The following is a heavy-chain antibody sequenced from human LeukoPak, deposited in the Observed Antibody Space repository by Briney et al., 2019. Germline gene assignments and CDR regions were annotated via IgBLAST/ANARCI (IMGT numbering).Heavy chain of an antibody. CDR2: IYYSGSI. V-gene: IGHV4-59*01. Sequence: PSETLSFTCTVSGASISSYYWSWIRQPPGKGLEWIGDIYYSGSIKYNPSLKSRVTMSVDTSKNQFSLKLSSVTAADTAIYYCARENPSGYYNRPIDYWGQGTLVTVSS. D-gene: IGHD3-22*01. J-gene: IGHJ4*02. CDR3: ARENPSGYYNRPIDY. CDR1: GASISSYY.